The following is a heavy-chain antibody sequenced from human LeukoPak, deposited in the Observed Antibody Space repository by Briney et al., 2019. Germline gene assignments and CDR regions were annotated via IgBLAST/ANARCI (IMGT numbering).Heavy chain of an antibody. CDR1: GYTFTSYG. J-gene: IGHJ4*02. CDR2: ISAYNGNT. D-gene: IGHD1-26*01. CDR3: ARVGLGGYYVQASLLPDY. Sequence: GASVKVSCKASGYTFTSYGISWVRQAPGQGLEWMGWISAYNGNTNYAQKLQGRVTMTTDTSTSTAYMELRSLRSDDTAVYYCARVGLGGYYVQASLLPDYWGQGTLVTVSS. V-gene: IGHV1-18*01.